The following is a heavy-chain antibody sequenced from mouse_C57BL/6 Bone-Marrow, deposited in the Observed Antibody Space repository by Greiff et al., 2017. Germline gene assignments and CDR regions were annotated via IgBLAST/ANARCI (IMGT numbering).Heavy chain of an antibody. V-gene: IGHV1-26*01. CDR3: ARIRGLRYLDY. J-gene: IGHJ2*01. CDR1: GYTFTDYY. D-gene: IGHD5-2*01. CDR2: INPNNGGT. Sequence: EVQLQQSGPELVKPGASVKISCKASGYTFTDYYMNWVKQSHGKSLEWIGDINPNNGGTSYNQKFKGKATLTVDKSTSTAYVELRSLTSEDSAVYYCARIRGLRYLDYWGQGTTLTVSS.